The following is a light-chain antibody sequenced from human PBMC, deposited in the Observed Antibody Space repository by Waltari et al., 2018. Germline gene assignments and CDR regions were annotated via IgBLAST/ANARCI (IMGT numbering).Light chain of an antibody. V-gene: IGLV2-14*03. Sequence: QSALTQHASVSGSPGQSITISCTGTGSDVGSYVYVSCYQQHPGKGPKLMIFDVSNLPSGVSNRFSGSKSGNTASLTISGLQAEDEADYYCSSYTSSGTVIFGGGTKLTVL. CDR2: DVS. J-gene: IGLJ2*01. CDR3: SSYTSSGTVI. CDR1: GSDVGSYVY.